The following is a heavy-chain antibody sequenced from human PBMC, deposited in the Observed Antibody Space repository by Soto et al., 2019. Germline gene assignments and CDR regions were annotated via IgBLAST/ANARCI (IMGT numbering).Heavy chain of an antibody. CDR1: GFTFSSYG. Sequence: GGSLRLSCAASGFTFSSYGMHWVRQAPGKGLEWVAVIWYDGSNKYYADSVKGRFTISRDNSKNTLYPQMNSLRAEDTAVYYCARDRHSGSSGGYYYYGMDVWGQGTTVTVSS. CDR2: IWYDGSNK. D-gene: IGHD6-6*01. J-gene: IGHJ6*02. CDR3: ARDRHSGSSGGYYYYGMDV. V-gene: IGHV3-33*01.